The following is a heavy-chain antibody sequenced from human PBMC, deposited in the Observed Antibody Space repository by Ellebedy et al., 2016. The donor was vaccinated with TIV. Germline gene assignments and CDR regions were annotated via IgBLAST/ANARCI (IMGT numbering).Heavy chain of an antibody. CDR3: VVGDCSDGTCRGSS. D-gene: IGHD2-15*01. Sequence: GESLKISCAASGFSFSSYVMNWVRQAPGKGLEWVSSISSSGSYIDYVSSVKGRFTISRSNTFNSLSLQMNSLSAADTAVYYCVVGDCSDGTCRGSSWGQGTLVTVS. J-gene: IGHJ5*02. CDR2: ISSSGSYI. CDR1: GFSFSSYV. V-gene: IGHV3-21*01.